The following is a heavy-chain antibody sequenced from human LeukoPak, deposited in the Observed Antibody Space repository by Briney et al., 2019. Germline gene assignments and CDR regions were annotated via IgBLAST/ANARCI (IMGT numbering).Heavy chain of an antibody. Sequence: ASVKVSCKAAGYTFTGYYMHWVRQAPGQGLEWRGWINPNSGGTNYAQKYQGRVTMTRDTSIRTAYMELSRLRSDDTAVYYCARPILRYFDWLPFDYWGQGTLVTVSS. CDR1: GYTFTGYY. CDR2: INPNSGGT. J-gene: IGHJ4*02. D-gene: IGHD3-9*01. V-gene: IGHV1-2*02. CDR3: ARPILRYFDWLPFDY.